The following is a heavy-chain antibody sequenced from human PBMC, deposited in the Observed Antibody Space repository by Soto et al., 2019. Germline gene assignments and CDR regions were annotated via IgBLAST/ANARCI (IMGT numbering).Heavy chain of an antibody. CDR3: ARGYCSGGSCSKRDYYGMDV. CDR2: ISAYNGNT. D-gene: IGHD2-15*01. Sequence: GASVKVSCKASGYTFTSYGISWVRQAPGQGLEWMGWISAYNGNTNYAQKLQGRVTMTTDTSTSTAYMELRGLRSDDTAVYYCARGYCSGGSCSKRDYYGMDVWGQGTTVTVSS. J-gene: IGHJ6*02. CDR1: GYTFTSYG. V-gene: IGHV1-18*04.